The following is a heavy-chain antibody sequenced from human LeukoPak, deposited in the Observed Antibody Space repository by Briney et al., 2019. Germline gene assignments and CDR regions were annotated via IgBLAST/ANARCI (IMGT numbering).Heavy chain of an antibody. D-gene: IGHD6-13*01. CDR2: ISSSSSTI. CDR1: GFTFSSYS. V-gene: IGHV3-48*04. Sequence: PGGSLRLSCAASGFTFSSYSMNWVRQAPGKGLEWVSYISSSSSTIYYADSVKGRFTISRDNAKNSLYLQMNSLRAEDTAVYYCARDWVGSEQQLVQYFQHWGQGTLVTVSS. CDR3: ARDWVGSEQQLVQYFQH. J-gene: IGHJ1*01.